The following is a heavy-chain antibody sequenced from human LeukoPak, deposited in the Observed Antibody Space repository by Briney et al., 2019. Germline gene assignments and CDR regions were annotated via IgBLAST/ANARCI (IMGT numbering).Heavy chain of an antibody. CDR1: GFTFSSYG. CDR3: AELGITMIGGV. J-gene: IGHJ6*04. Sequence: GRSLRLSCAASGFTFSSYGMHWVRQAPGKGLEWISYISSSGSTIYYADSVKGRFTISRDNAKNSLYLQMNSLRAEDTAVYYCAELGITMIGGVWGKGTTVTISS. V-gene: IGHV3-48*04. D-gene: IGHD3-10*02. CDR2: ISSSGSTI.